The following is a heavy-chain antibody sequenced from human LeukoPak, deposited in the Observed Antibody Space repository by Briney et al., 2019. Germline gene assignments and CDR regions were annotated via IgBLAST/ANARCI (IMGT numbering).Heavy chain of an antibody. CDR1: GFTSRNYV. D-gene: IGHD1-26*01. CDR3: ARDRILGAAEFDF. V-gene: IGHV3-33*08. J-gene: IGHJ4*02. CDR2: IWYDGNNK. Sequence: GGSLRLSCAASGFTSRNYVIHWVRQAPGKGLEWVAVIWYDGNNKYYADSVKGRFTISRDNSKNTLHLQMNSLRAEDTAVYYCARDRILGAAEFDFWGQGTLVTVSS.